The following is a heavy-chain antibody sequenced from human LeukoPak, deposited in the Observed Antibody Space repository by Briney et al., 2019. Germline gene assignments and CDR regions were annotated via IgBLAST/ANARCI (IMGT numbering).Heavy chain of an antibody. CDR3: ARETLISSTSFYYYMDV. CDR2: IIPIFGTA. V-gene: IGHV1-69*05. J-gene: IGHJ6*03. CDR1: GGTFSNSG. D-gene: IGHD6-6*01. Sequence: SVKVSCKASGGTFSNSGISWVRQAPGQGLEWMGGIIPIFGTANYAQKFQGRVTIDTDESTSTAYMELSGLRSEDTAVYYCARETLISSTSFYYYMDVWGEGTTVTVSS.